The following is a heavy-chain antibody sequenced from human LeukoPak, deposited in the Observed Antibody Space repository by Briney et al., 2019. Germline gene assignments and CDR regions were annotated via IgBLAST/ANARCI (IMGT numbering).Heavy chain of an antibody. V-gene: IGHV3-30*04. CDR2: ISYDGSNK. Sequence: GGSLRLSCAASGFTFSSYAMHWVRQAPGKGLEWVAVISYDGSNKYYADSVKGRFTISRDNSKNTLYPQMNSLRAEDTAVYYCAKDDADYCSSTSCYVYWGQGTLVTVSS. J-gene: IGHJ4*02. D-gene: IGHD2-2*01. CDR1: GFTFSSYA. CDR3: AKDDADYCSSTSCYVY.